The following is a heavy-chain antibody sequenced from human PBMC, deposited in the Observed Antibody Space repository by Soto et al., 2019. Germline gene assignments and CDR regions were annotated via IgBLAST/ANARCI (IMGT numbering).Heavy chain of an antibody. CDR2: ISSSSSYI. D-gene: IGHD5-12*01. CDR3: ARAGIVATTEGYYYYYMDV. J-gene: IGHJ6*03. Sequence: GGSLRLSCAASGFTFSSYSMNWVRQAPGKGLEWVSSISSSSSYIYYADSVKGRFTISRDNAKNSLYLQMNSLRAEDTAVYYCARAGIVATTEGYYYYYMDVWGKGTTVTVSS. V-gene: IGHV3-21*01. CDR1: GFTFSSYS.